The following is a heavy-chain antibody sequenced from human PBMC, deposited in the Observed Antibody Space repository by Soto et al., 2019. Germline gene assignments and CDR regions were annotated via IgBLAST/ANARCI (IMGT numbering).Heavy chain of an antibody. CDR1: GFTFISYA. Sequence: PGGSLRLSCAASGFTFISYAMSWVRQAPGKGLEWVSAISGSGGSTYYADSVKGRFTISRDNSKNTLYLQMNSLRAEDTAVYYCAKERFLEWLFPTIDYWGQGTLVTVSS. D-gene: IGHD3-3*01. J-gene: IGHJ4*02. CDR3: AKERFLEWLFPTIDY. V-gene: IGHV3-23*01. CDR2: ISGSGGST.